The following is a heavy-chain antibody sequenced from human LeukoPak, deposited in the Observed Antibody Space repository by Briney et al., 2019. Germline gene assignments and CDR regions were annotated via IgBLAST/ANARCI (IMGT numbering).Heavy chain of an antibody. CDR2: IYYSGST. CDR3: ARFAGEYYLDY. Sequence: PSETLSLTCTVSGGSISSYYWSWIRQPPGKGLEWIGYIYYSGSTNYNPSLKSRVTISVDTSKYQFSLKLSSVTAADTAVYYCARFAGEYYLDYWGQGTLVTVSS. V-gene: IGHV4-59*01. J-gene: IGHJ4*02. D-gene: IGHD3-16*01. CDR1: GGSISSYY.